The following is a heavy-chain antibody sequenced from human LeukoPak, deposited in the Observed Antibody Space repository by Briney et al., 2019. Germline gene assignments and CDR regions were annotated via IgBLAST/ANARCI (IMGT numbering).Heavy chain of an antibody. J-gene: IGHJ4*02. D-gene: IGHD5-18*01. V-gene: IGHV4-34*01. CDR3: ARRGRWIQLWLGY. CDR2: INHSGST. CDR1: GGSFSGYY. Sequence: SETLSLTCAVYGGSFSGYYWSWIRQPPGKGLEWIGEINHSGSTNYNPSLKSRVTISVDTSKNQFSLKLSSVTAADTAVYYCARRGRWIQLWLGYWGQGTLVTVSS.